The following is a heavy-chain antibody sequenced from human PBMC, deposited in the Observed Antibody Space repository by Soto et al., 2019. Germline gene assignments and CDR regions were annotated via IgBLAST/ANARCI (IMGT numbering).Heavy chain of an antibody. J-gene: IGHJ4*02. CDR3: ARVPYCSSSSCYSDFDS. CDR2: ISSDGSST. D-gene: IGHD2-2*01. CDR1: GFTLSNYW. V-gene: IGHV3-74*01. Sequence: EVQLVESGGGLVQPGGSLRLSCAASGFTLSNYWMHWARQAPGKGLVWVSRISSDGSSTNYADSVKGRFTISRDNAKNTLHLQRNSLRAEETGVYDCARVPYCSSSSCYSDFDSWGQGTLVTVSS.